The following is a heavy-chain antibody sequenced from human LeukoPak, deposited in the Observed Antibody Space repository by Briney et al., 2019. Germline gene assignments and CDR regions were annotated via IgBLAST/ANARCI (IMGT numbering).Heavy chain of an antibody. D-gene: IGHD6-19*01. CDR3: ARDLNPGQWLGGDYYYGMDV. CDR2: TYYRSQWHY. J-gene: IGHJ6*02. CDR1: GDSVSSNSAA. Sequence: SQTLSLTCVISGDSVSSNSAAWNWIRQSPSRGLEWLVRTYYRSQWHYDYAVSMRSRITINPDTSKNQFTLRLNSVTPEDTAVYYCARDLNPGQWLGGDYYYGMDVWGQGTTVTVSS. V-gene: IGHV6-1*01.